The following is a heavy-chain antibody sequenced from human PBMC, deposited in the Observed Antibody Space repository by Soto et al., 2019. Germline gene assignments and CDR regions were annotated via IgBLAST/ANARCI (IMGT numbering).Heavy chain of an antibody. V-gene: IGHV4-39*01. Sequence: LSLTCTVSGGSISSSSYYWGWIRQPPGKGLEWIGSIYYSGSTYYNPSLKSRVTISVDTSKNQFSLKLSSVTAADTAVYYCASTAGGPTYHWFDPWGQGTLVTVSS. J-gene: IGHJ5*02. D-gene: IGHD2-15*01. CDR1: GGSISSSSYY. CDR3: ASTAGGPTYHWFDP. CDR2: IYYSGST.